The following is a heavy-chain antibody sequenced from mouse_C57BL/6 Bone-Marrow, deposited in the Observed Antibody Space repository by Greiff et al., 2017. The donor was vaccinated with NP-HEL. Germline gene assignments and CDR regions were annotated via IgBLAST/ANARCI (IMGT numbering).Heavy chain of an antibody. D-gene: IGHD2-1*01. J-gene: IGHJ4*01. Sequence: EVHLVESGAELVRPGASVKLSCTASGFNIKDDYMHWVKQRPEQGLEWIGWIDPENGDTEYASKFQGKATITADTSSNTAYLQLSSLTSEDTAVYYCTLYYGNPYYAMDYWGQGTSVTVSS. CDR1: GFNIKDDY. V-gene: IGHV14-4*01. CDR2: IDPENGDT. CDR3: TLYYGNPYYAMDY.